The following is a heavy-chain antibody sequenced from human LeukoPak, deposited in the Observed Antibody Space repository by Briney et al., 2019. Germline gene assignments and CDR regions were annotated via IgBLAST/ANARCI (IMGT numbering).Heavy chain of an antibody. Sequence: SETLSLTCAVYGGSFSGYYWSWIRQPPGKGLEWIGEINHSGSTNYNPSLKSRVTISVDTSKNQFSLKLSSVTAADTAVYYCARGPTFGYCSSTSCYTFYYCYYMDVWGKGTTVTVSS. CDR1: GGSFSGYY. V-gene: IGHV4-34*01. CDR2: INHSGST. D-gene: IGHD2-2*02. CDR3: ARGPTFGYCSSTSCYTFYYCYYMDV. J-gene: IGHJ6*03.